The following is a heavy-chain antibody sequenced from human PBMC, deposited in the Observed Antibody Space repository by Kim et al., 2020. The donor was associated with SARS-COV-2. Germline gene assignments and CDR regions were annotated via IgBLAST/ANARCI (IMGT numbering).Heavy chain of an antibody. V-gene: IGHV3-23*01. CDR1: GFTFNSHA. J-gene: IGHJ4*02. CDR2: INNSGAST. Sequence: GGSLRLSCAASGFTFNSHAMSWVRQVPGKGLEWVSDINNSGASTYYADSVKGRFTISRDSSKNTLYLQMKGLRVEDSAVYYCARDLGSVSSPLDSWGQGTLVTVSS. CDR3: ARDLGSVSSPLDS. D-gene: IGHD2-15*01.